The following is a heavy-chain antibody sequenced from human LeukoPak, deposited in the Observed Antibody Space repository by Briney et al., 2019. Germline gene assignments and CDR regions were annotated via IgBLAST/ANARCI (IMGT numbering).Heavy chain of an antibody. CDR1: GFTFSSYA. Sequence: PGRSLRLSCAASGFTFSSYAMHWVRQAPGKGVEGVAVISYDGSNKYYADSVKGRFTISRDNSKNTLYLQMNSLRAEDTTVYYCARRSVPAAIGSWFDPWGQGTLVTVSS. D-gene: IGHD2-2*02. V-gene: IGHV3-30*04. CDR2: ISYDGSNK. J-gene: IGHJ5*02. CDR3: ARRSVPAAIGSWFDP.